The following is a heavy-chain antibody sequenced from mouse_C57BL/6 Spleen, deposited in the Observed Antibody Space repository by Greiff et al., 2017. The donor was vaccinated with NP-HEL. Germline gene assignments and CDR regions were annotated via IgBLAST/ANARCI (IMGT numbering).Heavy chain of an antibody. CDR3: ARFYDYDGYYAMDY. J-gene: IGHJ4*01. Sequence: QVQLQQPGAELVRPGSSVKLSCKASGYTFTSYWMHWVKQRPIQGLEWIGNIDPSDSETHYNQKFKDKATLTVDKSSSTVYMQLSSLTSEDSAVYYCARFYDYDGYYAMDYWGQGTSVTVSS. CDR2: IDPSDSET. V-gene: IGHV1-52*01. CDR1: GYTFTSYW. D-gene: IGHD2-4*01.